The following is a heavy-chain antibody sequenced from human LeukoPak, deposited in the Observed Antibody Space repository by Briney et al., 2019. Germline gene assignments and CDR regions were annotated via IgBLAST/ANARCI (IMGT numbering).Heavy chain of an antibody. CDR3: ASVQGYGDYYFDY. J-gene: IGHJ4*02. V-gene: IGHV4-61*02. CDR2: IYTSGST. Sequence: SETLSLTCTVSGGSISSGSYYWSWIRQPAGKGLEWIGRIYTSGSTNYNPSLKSRVTISVDTSKNQFSLKLSSVTAADTAVYYCASVQGYGDYYFDYWGQGTLVTVSS. D-gene: IGHD4-17*01. CDR1: GGSISSGSYY.